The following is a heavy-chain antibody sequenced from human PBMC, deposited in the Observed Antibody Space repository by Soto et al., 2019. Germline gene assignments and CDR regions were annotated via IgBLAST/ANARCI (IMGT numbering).Heavy chain of an antibody. J-gene: IGHJ4*02. CDR3: ARGLPLTMDY. D-gene: IGHD2-15*01. Sequence: ASVKVSCQASGYTLTSYSMHWVRQAPGQRLELMGWINAGNGNTKYSQRFQGRVTITRDTSASTAYMELSSLRSEDTAVFYCARGLPLTMDYWGQGTLVTVSS. CDR2: INAGNGNT. V-gene: IGHV1-3*01. CDR1: GYTLTSYS.